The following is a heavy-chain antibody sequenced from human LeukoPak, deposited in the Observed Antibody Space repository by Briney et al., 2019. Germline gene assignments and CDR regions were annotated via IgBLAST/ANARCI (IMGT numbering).Heavy chain of an antibody. CDR2: IKQDGSEK. V-gene: IGHV3-7*01. CDR1: GFTFNSYW. CDR3: ARVSDGSSTSCYSYAAHLDY. Sequence: GGSLRLSCAASGFTFNSYWMSWVRQAPGKGLEWVANIKQDGSEKYYVDSVKGRFTISRDNAKNSLYLQMNSLRAEDTAVYYCARVSDGSSTSCYSYAAHLDYWGQGTLVTVSS. J-gene: IGHJ4*02. D-gene: IGHD2-2*01.